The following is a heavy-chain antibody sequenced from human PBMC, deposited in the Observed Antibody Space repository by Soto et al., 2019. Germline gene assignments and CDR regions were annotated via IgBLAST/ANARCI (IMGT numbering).Heavy chain of an antibody. J-gene: IGHJ4*01. Sequence: EVQLVESGGGLVKPGESLRLSCAASGFTFSSHTMNWVRQAPGKGLEWVSSISVSSTYIYSADSVKGRFTISRDNAKKPGEWQMNRLRAEDKAVYYCARGPGGGHGKEGGYRLDYWGHGTLVTVSS. D-gene: IGHD5-12*01. CDR1: GFTFSSHT. V-gene: IGHV3-21*01. CDR3: ARGPGGGHGKEGGYRLDY. CDR2: ISVSSTYI.